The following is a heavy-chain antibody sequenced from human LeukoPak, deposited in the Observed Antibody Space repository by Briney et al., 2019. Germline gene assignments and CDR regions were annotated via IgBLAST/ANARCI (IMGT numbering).Heavy chain of an antibody. D-gene: IGHD6-13*01. J-gene: IGHJ4*02. CDR3: AKVGGQQLENFDY. CDR1: GFTFSSYG. V-gene: IGHV3-30*18. CDR2: ISYDGSNK. Sequence: GGSLRLSCAASGFTFSSYGMHWVRQAPGKGLEWGAVISYDGSNKYYADSVKGRFTISTYNSKNTLYPQMTSLRAEDTAVYYCAKVGGQQLENFDYWGQGTLVTVSS.